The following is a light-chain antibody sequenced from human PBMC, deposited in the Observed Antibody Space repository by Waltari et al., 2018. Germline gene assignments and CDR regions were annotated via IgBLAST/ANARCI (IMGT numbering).Light chain of an antibody. V-gene: IGKV3-15*01. CDR3: HQYNNRPPYT. Sequence: TQSPATLSVSLGERVTLTCRASESISINLAWYQPKPGQTPRLLIHGASTRATGVPARFAGSGSRTEFTLIISSLQSEDIAVYYCHQYNNRPPYTFGQGTKLEIK. CDR1: ESISIN. J-gene: IGKJ2*01. CDR2: GAS.